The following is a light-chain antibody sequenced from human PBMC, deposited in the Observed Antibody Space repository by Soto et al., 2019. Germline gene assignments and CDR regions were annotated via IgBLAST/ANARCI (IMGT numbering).Light chain of an antibody. J-gene: IGLJ1*01. V-gene: IGLV2-14*01. CDR1: SSDVGGYNY. CDR3: SSYTSSSTL. CDR2: DVS. Sequence: QSALTQPASVSGSPGQSITISCTGTSSDVGGYNYVSWYQQHPGKAPKLMIYDVSNRPSGVSNRVSGYKSGNMASLTISGLQAEYEADYYCSSYTSSSTLFGTGTKVNVL.